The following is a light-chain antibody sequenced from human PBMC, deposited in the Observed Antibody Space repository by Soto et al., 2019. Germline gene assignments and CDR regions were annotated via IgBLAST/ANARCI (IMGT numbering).Light chain of an antibody. Sequence: AIRMTQSPSSFSASTGDRVTITCRASQGISSYLAWYQQKPGKAPKLLIYAASTLQSGVPSRFSGSGSGTDCTLTISCLQSEDFATYYCQQYYSYPYTVGQRTKLEI. CDR2: AAS. CDR1: QGISSY. J-gene: IGKJ2*01. V-gene: IGKV1-8*01. CDR3: QQYYSYPYT.